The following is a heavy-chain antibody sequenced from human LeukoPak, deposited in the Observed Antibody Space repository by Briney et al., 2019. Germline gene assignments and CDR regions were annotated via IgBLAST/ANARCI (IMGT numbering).Heavy chain of an antibody. CDR2: IIPILGIV. D-gene: IGHD6-19*01. CDR1: GGTFSSYA. V-gene: IGHV1-69*04. CDR3: ARDLDGEGWYTISFDY. J-gene: IGHJ4*02. Sequence: ASVKVSCKASGGTFSSYAISWVRQAPGQGLEWMGRIIPILGIVNYAQKFQGRVTITADKSTSTAYMELSSLRSEDTAVYYCARDLDGEGWYTISFDYWGQGTLVTVSS.